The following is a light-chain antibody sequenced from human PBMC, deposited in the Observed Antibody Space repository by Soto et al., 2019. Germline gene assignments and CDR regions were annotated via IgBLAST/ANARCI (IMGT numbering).Light chain of an antibody. Sequence: EIVMTQSPVPLSVSPGERATLSCRASQSVSSNLAWYQQKPGQAPRLLIYGASSKATGIPDRFSGSGSGTEFTLTISSLQSEDFAVFYCQQYNNWPPRTFGQGTKVE. V-gene: IGKV3-15*01. CDR1: QSVSSN. J-gene: IGKJ1*01. CDR3: QQYNNWPPRT. CDR2: GAS.